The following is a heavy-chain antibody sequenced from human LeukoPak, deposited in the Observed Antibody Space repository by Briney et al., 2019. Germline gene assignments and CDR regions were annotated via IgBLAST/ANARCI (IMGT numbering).Heavy chain of an antibody. Sequence: PSETLSLTCTVSGGSISSYYWSWIRQPAGKGLEWIGRIYTSGSTNYNPSLKSRVTMSVDTSKNQFSLKLSSVTAADTAVYYCARGQWELPYYYYYMDVWGKGTTVTVSS. CDR2: IYTSGST. D-gene: IGHD1-26*01. V-gene: IGHV4-4*07. CDR1: GGSISSYY. J-gene: IGHJ6*03. CDR3: ARGQWELPYYYYYMDV.